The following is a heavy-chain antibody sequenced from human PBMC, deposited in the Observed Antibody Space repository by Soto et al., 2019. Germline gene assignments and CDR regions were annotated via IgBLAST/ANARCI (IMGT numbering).Heavy chain of an antibody. V-gene: IGHV3-21*01. Sequence: EVQLVESGGGLVKPGGSLRLSCAASGFTFSSYSMNWVRQAPGKGLEWVSSISSSSSYIYYADSVKGRFTISRDNAKNSLYLQMNSLRAEDTAVYYCASPYCSGGSCHPLDYYYYMDVWGKGTTVTDSS. CDR2: ISSSSSYI. D-gene: IGHD2-15*01. J-gene: IGHJ6*03. CDR1: GFTFSSYS. CDR3: ASPYCSGGSCHPLDYYYYMDV.